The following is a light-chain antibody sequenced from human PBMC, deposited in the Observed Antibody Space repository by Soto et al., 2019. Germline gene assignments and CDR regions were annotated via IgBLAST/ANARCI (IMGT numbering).Light chain of an antibody. Sequence: QSALTQPASVSGSPGQSITISCTGTSSDVGGYDYVSWYQQHPGKAPKLMIYDVTNRPSGVSNRFSGSKCGNTASLTISGLQAEDEADYFCSSYTTIGTYVLFGGGTKLTVL. CDR1: SSDVGGYDY. CDR3: SSYTTIGTYVL. CDR2: DVT. V-gene: IGLV2-14*01. J-gene: IGLJ2*01.